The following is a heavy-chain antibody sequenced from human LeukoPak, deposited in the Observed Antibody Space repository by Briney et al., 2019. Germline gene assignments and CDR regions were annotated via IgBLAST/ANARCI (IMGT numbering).Heavy chain of an antibody. CDR3: ARGRGYSSGWYGSNWYFDL. D-gene: IGHD6-19*01. CDR2: IIPIFGTA. Sequence: SVKVSCKASGGTFSSYAISWVRQAPGQGLEWMGGIIPIFGTANYAQKFQGRVTITTDESTSTAYMELSSLRSEDTAVYYCARGRGYSSGWYGSNWYFDLWGRGTLVTVSS. V-gene: IGHV1-69*05. CDR1: GGTFSSYA. J-gene: IGHJ2*01.